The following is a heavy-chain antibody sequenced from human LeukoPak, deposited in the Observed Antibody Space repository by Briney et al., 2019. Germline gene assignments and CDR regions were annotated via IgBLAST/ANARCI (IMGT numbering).Heavy chain of an antibody. J-gene: IGHJ4*02. D-gene: IGHD2-15*01. CDR2: INPNSGGP. V-gene: IGHV1-2*02. CDR1: GYTFSSYG. CDR3: ASGYCTGASFQPGY. Sequence: ASVKVSCKASGYTFSSYGITWVRQAPGQGLEWMGWINPNSGGPYYVQKFQGRVTMTRDTSISTAYMELSRLTFDDTAVYYCASGYCTGASFQPGYWGQGTLVTVSS.